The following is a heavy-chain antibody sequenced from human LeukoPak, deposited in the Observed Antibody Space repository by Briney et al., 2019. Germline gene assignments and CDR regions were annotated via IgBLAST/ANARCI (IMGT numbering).Heavy chain of an antibody. CDR3: ARETKSYYFDY. D-gene: IGHD1-14*01. V-gene: IGHV4-30-2*01. CDR2: IYHSGST. J-gene: IGHJ4*02. CDR1: GGSISSGGYY. Sequence: PSQTLSLTCTVSGGSISSGGYYWSWIRQPPGKGLEWIGYIYHSGSTYYNPSLKSRVTISVDRSKNQFSLKLSSVTAADTAVYYCARETKSYYFDYWGQGTLVTVSS.